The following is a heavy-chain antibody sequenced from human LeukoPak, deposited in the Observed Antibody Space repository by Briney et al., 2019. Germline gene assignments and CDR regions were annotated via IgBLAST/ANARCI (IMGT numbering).Heavy chain of an antibody. CDR3: ARPRIRARDDAFDI. D-gene: IGHD5-18*01. Sequence: EASVKVSCKASGYTFTSYGISWVRQAPGQGLEWMGGIIPIFGTANYAQKFQGRVTITTDESTSTAYMELSSLRSEDTAVYYCARPRIRARDDAFDIWGQGTMVTVSS. J-gene: IGHJ3*02. CDR1: GYTFTSYG. CDR2: IIPIFGTA. V-gene: IGHV1-69*05.